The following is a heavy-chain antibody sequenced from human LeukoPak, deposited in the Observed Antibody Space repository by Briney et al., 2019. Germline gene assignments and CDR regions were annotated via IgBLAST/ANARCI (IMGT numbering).Heavy chain of an antibody. Sequence: GGSLRLSCAASGFTVSSNYMSWVRQAPGKGLEWVSVIYSGGSTYYADSVKGRFTISRDNSKNTLYLQMSSLRAEDTAVYYCARDDYYGSGYYYGMDVWGQGTTVTVSS. D-gene: IGHD3-10*01. J-gene: IGHJ6*02. CDR1: GFTVSSNY. CDR3: ARDDYYGSGYYYGMDV. CDR2: IYSGGST. V-gene: IGHV3-66*02.